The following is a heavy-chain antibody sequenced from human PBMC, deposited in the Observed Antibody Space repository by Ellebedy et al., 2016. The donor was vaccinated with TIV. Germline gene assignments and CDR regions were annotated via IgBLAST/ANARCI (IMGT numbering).Heavy chain of an antibody. D-gene: IGHD3-16*01. CDR2: IDNAGDT. Sequence: GESLKISXAASGFTFSRYDMHWVRQSTRKGLEWVVSIDNAGDTYYPGSVKGRFTISRENAKNSLYLQMNSLRVEDTAVYYCTRFEIISGGGYGMDVWGQGTTVTVSS. J-gene: IGHJ6*02. CDR3: TRFEIISGGGYGMDV. CDR1: GFTFSRYD. V-gene: IGHV3-13*01.